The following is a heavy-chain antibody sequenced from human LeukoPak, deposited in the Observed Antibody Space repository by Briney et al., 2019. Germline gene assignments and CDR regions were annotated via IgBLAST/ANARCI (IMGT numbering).Heavy chain of an antibody. CDR1: GFTFSSYW. V-gene: IGHV3-74*01. Sequence: PGRSLRLSCAASGFTFSSYWMHWVRQAPGKGLVWVSRINSDGSSTSYADSVKGRFTISRDNAKNTLYLQMNSLRAEDTAVYNCARDSPVAYDSSGYYDYWGQGTLVTVSS. CDR3: ARDSPVAYDSSGYYDY. J-gene: IGHJ4*02. CDR2: INSDGSST. D-gene: IGHD3-22*01.